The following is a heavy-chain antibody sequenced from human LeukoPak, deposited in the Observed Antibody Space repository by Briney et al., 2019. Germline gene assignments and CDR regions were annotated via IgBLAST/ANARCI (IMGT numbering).Heavy chain of an antibody. Sequence: GGSLRLSCVVSGFSLSNYAMSWVRQAAGKGLEWVSGITTAADSYYRDSVEGRFTTSRDNSKNILYLQMNSLRAEDTAIYYCGKVVTTWAFDIWGQGTMVTVSS. J-gene: IGHJ3*02. CDR3: GKVVTTWAFDI. D-gene: IGHD4-17*01. CDR2: ITTAADS. V-gene: IGHV3-23*01. CDR1: GFSLSNYA.